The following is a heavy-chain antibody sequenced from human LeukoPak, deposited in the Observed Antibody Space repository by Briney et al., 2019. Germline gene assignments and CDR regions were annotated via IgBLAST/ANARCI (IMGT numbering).Heavy chain of an antibody. V-gene: IGHV3-48*01. CDR2: ISGSGTTI. Sequence: GGSLRLSCVASGFTFSSYNMNWVRQPPGKGLEWVSYISGSGTTIYYADSVRGRFTISRDNAKSSLYLQMKSLRAEDTAVYYCARGGGRYVNWFDPWGQGNLATVS. CDR1: GFTFSSYN. D-gene: IGHD1-26*01. CDR3: ARGGGRYVNWFDP. J-gene: IGHJ5*02.